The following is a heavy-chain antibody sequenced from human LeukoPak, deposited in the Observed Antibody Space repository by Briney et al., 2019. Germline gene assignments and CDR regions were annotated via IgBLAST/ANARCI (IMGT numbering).Heavy chain of an antibody. Sequence: ASVKVSCKASGYTFTSYDINWVRQATGQGLEWMGWMNPNSGNTGYAQKFQGRVTMTRNTSISTAYMELSSLRSEDTAVYYCARGRRSSSWYGENWFDPWGQGTLVTVSS. J-gene: IGHJ5*02. V-gene: IGHV1-8*01. CDR2: MNPNSGNT. CDR1: GYTFTSYD. D-gene: IGHD6-13*01. CDR3: ARGRRSSSWYGENWFDP.